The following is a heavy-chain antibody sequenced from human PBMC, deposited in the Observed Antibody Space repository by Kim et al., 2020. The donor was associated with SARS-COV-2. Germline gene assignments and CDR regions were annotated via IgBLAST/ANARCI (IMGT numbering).Heavy chain of an antibody. Sequence: ASVKVSCKASGYTFTSYDINWVRQATGQGLEWMGWMNPNSGNTGYAQKFQGRVTMTRNTSISTAYMELSSLRSEDTAVYYCARFGFWSGYYTDYYYYGMDVWGQGTTVTVSS. CDR2: MNPNSGNT. D-gene: IGHD3-3*01. J-gene: IGHJ6*02. CDR1: GYTFTSYD. V-gene: IGHV1-8*01. CDR3: ARFGFWSGYYTDYYYYGMDV.